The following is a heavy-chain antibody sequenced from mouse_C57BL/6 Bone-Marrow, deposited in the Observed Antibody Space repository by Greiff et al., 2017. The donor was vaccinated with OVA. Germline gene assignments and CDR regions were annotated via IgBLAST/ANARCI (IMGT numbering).Heavy chain of an antibody. D-gene: IGHD1-1*01. Sequence: EVQLQQSVAELVRPGASVKLSCTASGFNIKNTYMHWVKQRPEQGLEWLGRIDPANGNTKYAPQFQGKAPITADTSPNTAYLQLSSLTSEDTAVYYCASNYGSSYDYAMDYWGQGTSVTVSS. J-gene: IGHJ4*01. CDR2: IDPANGNT. V-gene: IGHV14-3*01. CDR3: ASNYGSSYDYAMDY. CDR1: GFNIKNTY.